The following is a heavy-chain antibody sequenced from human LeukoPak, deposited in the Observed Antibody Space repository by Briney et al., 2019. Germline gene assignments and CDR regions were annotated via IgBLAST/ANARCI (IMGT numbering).Heavy chain of an antibody. CDR3: ARLPSGSSPFDY. J-gene: IGHJ4*02. Sequence: PSQTLSLTCTVSGGSISSGDYYWSWIRQSPGKGLEWIGYIYSSGSTKYNPSLKSRVTISVDTSKNQFSLNLSSVTAADTALYYCARLPSGSSPFDYWGQGTLVTVSS. D-gene: IGHD3-10*01. V-gene: IGHV4-30-4*01. CDR1: GGSISSGDYY. CDR2: IYSSGST.